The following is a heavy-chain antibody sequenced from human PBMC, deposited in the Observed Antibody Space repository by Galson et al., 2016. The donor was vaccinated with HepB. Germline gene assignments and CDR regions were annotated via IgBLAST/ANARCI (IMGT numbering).Heavy chain of an antibody. CDR1: GLTLSSYA. CDR3: AKDPNGDYIGAYDS. CDR2: ISGSGNSI. V-gene: IGHV3-23*01. Sequence: SLRLSCAASGLTLSSYAVTWVRQAPGKGLEWVSTISGSGNSILYGDSVKGRFTISRDNSKNILYLQMNSLRAEDTALYYCAKDPNGDYIGAYDSWGQGTLVTVSS. D-gene: IGHD4-17*01. J-gene: IGHJ4*02.